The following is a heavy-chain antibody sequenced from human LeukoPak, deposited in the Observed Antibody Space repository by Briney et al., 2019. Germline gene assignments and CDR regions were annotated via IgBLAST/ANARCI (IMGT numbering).Heavy chain of an antibody. CDR2: ISGSGGST. CDR3: ARDVWSSGWFGLDAFDI. CDR1: GFTFSNYA. Sequence: PGGSLRLSCAASGFTFSNYAMSWVRQAPGKGPEWVSAISGSGGSTYYADSVKGRFTISRDNSKNTLYLQMHSLRVEDTAVYYCARDVWSSGWFGLDAFDIWGQGTMVTVSS. D-gene: IGHD6-19*01. V-gene: IGHV3-23*01. J-gene: IGHJ3*02.